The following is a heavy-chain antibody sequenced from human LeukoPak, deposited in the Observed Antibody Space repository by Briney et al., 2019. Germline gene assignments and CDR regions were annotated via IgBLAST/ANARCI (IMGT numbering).Heavy chain of an antibody. J-gene: IGHJ6*03. CDR2: IYYSGST. CDR1: GGSISSSSYY. D-gene: IGHD2-15*01. Sequence: PSETLSLTCTVSGGSISSSSYYWGWIRQPPGKGLEWIGSIYYSGSTYYNPSLKSRVTISVDTSKNQFSLKLSSVTAADTAVYYCARGRKGYCSGGSCYQYYYYMDVWGKGTTVTVSS. CDR3: ARGRKGYCSGGSCYQYYYYMDV. V-gene: IGHV4-39*07.